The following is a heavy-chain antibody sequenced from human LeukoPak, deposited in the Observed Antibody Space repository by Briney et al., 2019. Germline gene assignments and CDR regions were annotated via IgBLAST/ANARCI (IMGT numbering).Heavy chain of an antibody. CDR3: ARGIVVVPAARIDY. CDR1: GDSVSSNSAA. CDR2: TYYRSKWYN. J-gene: IGHJ4*02. Sequence: QTRSLTCAISGDSVSSNSAAWNWIRQSPSRGLEWLGRTYYRSKWYNDYAVSVKSRITINPDTSKNQFSLQLNSVTPEDTAVYYCARGIVVVPAARIDYWGQGTLVTVSS. D-gene: IGHD2-2*01. V-gene: IGHV6-1*01.